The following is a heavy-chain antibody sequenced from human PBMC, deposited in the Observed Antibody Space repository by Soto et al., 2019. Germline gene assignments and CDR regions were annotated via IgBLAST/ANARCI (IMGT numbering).Heavy chain of an antibody. CDR2: INHSGST. CDR3: ARGSVRFPS. J-gene: IGHJ4*02. D-gene: IGHD3-3*01. CDR1: GGSFSGYY. Sequence: SETLSLTCAVYGGSFSGYYWSWIRQPPGKGLEWIGEINHSGSTNYNPSLKSRVTISVDTSKNQFSLKLSSVTAADTAVYYCARGSVRFPSRGQGPLVTVSS. V-gene: IGHV4-34*01.